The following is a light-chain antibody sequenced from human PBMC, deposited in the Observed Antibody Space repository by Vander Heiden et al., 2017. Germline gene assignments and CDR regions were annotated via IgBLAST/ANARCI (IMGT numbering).Light chain of an antibody. Sequence: DIQITQSPATLSACVGDRVTITCRASQSIRSWLAWYQHKPGKAPKLLIYKASYLESGVPSRFSGSGSGTEFTLTISSLQPDDFATYYCQHYNSYPITFGPGTKVDIK. CDR3: QHYNSYPIT. J-gene: IGKJ3*01. CDR2: KAS. CDR1: QSIRSW. V-gene: IGKV1-5*03.